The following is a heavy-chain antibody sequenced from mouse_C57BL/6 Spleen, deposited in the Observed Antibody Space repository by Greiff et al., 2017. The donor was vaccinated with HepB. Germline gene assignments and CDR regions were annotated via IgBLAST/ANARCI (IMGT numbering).Heavy chain of an antibody. V-gene: IGHV5-9-1*02. D-gene: IGHD2-3*01. CDR3: TRDGYPWYFDV. CDR2: ISSGGDYI. J-gene: IGHJ1*03. Sequence: EVKLMESGEGLVKPGGSLKLSCAASGFTFSSYAMSWVRQTPEKRLEWVAYISSGGDYIYYADTVKGRFTISRDNARNTLYLQMSSLKSEDTAMYYCTRDGYPWYFDVWGTGTTVTVSS. CDR1: GFTFSSYA.